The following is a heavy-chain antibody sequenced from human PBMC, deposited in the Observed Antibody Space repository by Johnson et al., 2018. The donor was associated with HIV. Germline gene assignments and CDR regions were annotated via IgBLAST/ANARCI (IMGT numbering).Heavy chain of an antibody. J-gene: IGHJ3*02. CDR2: ISYDGSNK. CDR3: AKGRGLERRERAFDI. Sequence: QVQLVEPGGGLVQPGGSLRLSCAASGFTFRINWMNWVRQDPGKGLEWVAVISYDGSNKYYADSVQGRFTISRADAKNSIYLQMNRLRDDDTALYYCAKGRGLERRERAFDIWGQGTMVTVSS. CDR1: GFTFRINW. V-gene: IGHV3-30*18. D-gene: IGHD1-1*01.